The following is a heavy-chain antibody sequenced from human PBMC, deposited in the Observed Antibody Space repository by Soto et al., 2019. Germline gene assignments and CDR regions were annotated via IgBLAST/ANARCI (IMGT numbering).Heavy chain of an antibody. D-gene: IGHD6-19*01. J-gene: IGHJ3*02. CDR2: IYYSGST. Sequence: SETLSLTCTVSGGSISSGGYYWSWIRQHPGKGLEWIGYIYYSGSTYYNPSLKSRVTISVDTSKNQFSLKLSSVTAADTAVYYCAREEAVAGTMGAFDILGQGTMVTVSS. CDR3: AREEAVAGTMGAFDI. V-gene: IGHV4-31*03. CDR1: GGSISSGGYY.